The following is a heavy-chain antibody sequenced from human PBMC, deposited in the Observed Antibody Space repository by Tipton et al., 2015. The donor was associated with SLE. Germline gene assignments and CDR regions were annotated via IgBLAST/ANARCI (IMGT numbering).Heavy chain of an antibody. Sequence: SLRLSCAASGFTFSSYAMSWVRQAPGKGLEWVSAISGSGGSTYYAYSVKGRFTISRDNSKNTLYLQMNSLRAEDTAVYYCAKDVIAAAGTWYFDYWGQGTLVTVSS. V-gene: IGHV3-23*01. CDR1: GFTFSSYA. CDR2: ISGSGGST. J-gene: IGHJ4*02. CDR3: AKDVIAAAGTWYFDY. D-gene: IGHD6-13*01.